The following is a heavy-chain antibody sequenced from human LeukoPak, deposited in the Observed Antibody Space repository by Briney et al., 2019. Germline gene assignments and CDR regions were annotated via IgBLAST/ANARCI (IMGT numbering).Heavy chain of an antibody. CDR2: IRYDGSNK. D-gene: IGHD6-19*01. J-gene: IGHJ6*03. V-gene: IGHV3-30*02. CDR3: AKVGEAVAGTRYYYMDV. Sequence: PGGSLRLSCAASGFTFSSYGMHWVRQAPGKGLEWVAFIRYDGSNKNYADSVKGRFTISRDNSKNTLYLQMNSLRAEDTAVYYCAKVGEAVAGTRYYYMDVWGKGTTVTVSS. CDR1: GFTFSSYG.